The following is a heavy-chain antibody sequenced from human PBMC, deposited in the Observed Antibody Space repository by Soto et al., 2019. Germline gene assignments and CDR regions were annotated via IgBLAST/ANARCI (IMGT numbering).Heavy chain of an antibody. Sequence: SETLSLISTVSGGSVSSGSYYWSWIPQPPRKGLEWIGYIYYSGSTNYNPSLKSRVTISVDPSTNQFSLTLSSGTAADTAVYYCAREGRDGYNYLGIFDYWGQGTLVTAPQ. D-gene: IGHD5-12*01. V-gene: IGHV4-61*01. CDR2: IYYSGST. CDR1: GGSVSSGSYY. CDR3: AREGRDGYNYLGIFDY. J-gene: IGHJ4*02.